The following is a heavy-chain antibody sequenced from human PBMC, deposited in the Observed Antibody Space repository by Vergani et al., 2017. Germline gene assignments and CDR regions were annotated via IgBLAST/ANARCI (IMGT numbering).Heavy chain of an antibody. J-gene: IGHJ5*02. CDR3: HCGGDCYPLNNWFDP. D-gene: IGHD2-21*01. CDR2: ISGSGGST. V-gene: IGHV3-23*01. CDR1: GLTFSSYA. Sequence: EVQLLESGGGLVQPGGSLRLSCAASGLTFSSYAMSWARQAPGKRLEWVSAISGSGGSTYYADSVKGRFTISRDNSKNTLYLQMNSLRAEDTAVYYCHCGGDCYPLNNWFDPWGQGTLVTVSS.